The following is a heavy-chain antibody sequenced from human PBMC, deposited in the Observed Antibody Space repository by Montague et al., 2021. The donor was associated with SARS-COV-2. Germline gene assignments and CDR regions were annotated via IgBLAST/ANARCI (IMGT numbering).Heavy chain of an antibody. CDR2: IYYSGST. J-gene: IGHJ4*02. CDR3: ARGGGDYGGNPFDY. CDR1: GGSISNYY. D-gene: IGHD4-23*01. Sequence: SETLSLTCTASGGSISNYYWSWIRQPPGKGLEWIGYIYYSGSTYCTPSLKSRVSFSVDASKNEFSLRLTSVSAADTAVYYCARGGGDYGGNPFDYWGQGTLVTVSS. V-gene: IGHV4-59*01.